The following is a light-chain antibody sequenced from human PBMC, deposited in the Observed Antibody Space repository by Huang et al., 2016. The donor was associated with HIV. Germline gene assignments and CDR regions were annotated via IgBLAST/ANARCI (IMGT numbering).Light chain of an antibody. V-gene: IGKV4-1*01. CDR1: QSVLYSSNNKNY. J-gene: IGKJ4*01. Sequence: DIVMTQSPDSLAVSLGERATINCKSSQSVLYSSNNKNYLAWYQQKPGQPPKLPIYWASTRESGFPDRFSCSGSGTDFTLTISSLQAEDVAVYYCQQYYSTPLTFGGGTKVEIK. CDR3: QQYYSTPLT. CDR2: WAS.